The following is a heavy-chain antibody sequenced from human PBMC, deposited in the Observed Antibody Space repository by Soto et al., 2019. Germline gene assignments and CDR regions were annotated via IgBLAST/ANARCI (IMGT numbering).Heavy chain of an antibody. V-gene: IGHV3-9*01. CDR1: GFTFDDYA. CDR3: AKDMVLGRSDDPHYYYMDV. D-gene: IGHD6-13*01. Sequence: GGSLRLSCAASGFTFDDYAMHWVRQAPGKGLEWVSGISWNSGSIGYADSVKGRFTISRDNAKNSLYLQMNSLRAEDTALYYCAKDMVLGRSDDPHYYYMDVWGKGTTVTVSS. CDR2: ISWNSGSI. J-gene: IGHJ6*03.